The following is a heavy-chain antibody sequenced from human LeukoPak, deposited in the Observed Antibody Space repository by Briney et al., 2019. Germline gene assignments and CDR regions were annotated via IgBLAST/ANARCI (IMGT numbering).Heavy chain of an antibody. CDR3: ARRLYIVRGAFDI. V-gene: IGHV3-53*01. J-gene: IGHJ3*02. CDR2: IYSGGTT. CDR1: GFTVSSNY. D-gene: IGHD2/OR15-2a*01. Sequence: PGGSLRLSCAASGFTVSSNYINWVRQAPGKGLEWVSLIYSGGTTYYADSVKGRFTISRDNYKNKVHLQMNNLRAEDTAMYFCARRLYIVRGAFDIWGQGRMVTVSS.